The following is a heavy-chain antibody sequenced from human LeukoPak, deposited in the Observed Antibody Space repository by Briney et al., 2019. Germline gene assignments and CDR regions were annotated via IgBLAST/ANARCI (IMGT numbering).Heavy chain of an antibody. J-gene: IGHJ4*02. Sequence: GGSLRLSCAASGFTFSSYAMSWVRQAPGKGLEWVSAISGSGGSTYYADPVKGRFTISRDNSKNTLYLQMSSLRAEDTAVYYCAKPAASLGLFDYWGQGTLVTVSS. CDR3: AKPAASLGLFDY. CDR2: ISGSGGST. D-gene: IGHD2-2*01. V-gene: IGHV3-23*01. CDR1: GFTFSSYA.